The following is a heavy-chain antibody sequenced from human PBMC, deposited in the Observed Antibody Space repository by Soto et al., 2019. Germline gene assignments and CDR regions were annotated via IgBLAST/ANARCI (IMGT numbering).Heavy chain of an antibody. CDR2: ISSSSSAI. Sequence: EVQLVESGGGLVQPGGSLRLSCAASGFTFSTYSMNWVRQAPGKGLEWVSYISSSSSAIYYADSVRGRFTISRDNAKNSLYLQMNRLRAEDTAVYYCARGGNAPDYWGQGTLVTVSS. J-gene: IGHJ4*02. CDR3: ARGGNAPDY. CDR1: GFTFSTYS. D-gene: IGHD2-2*01. V-gene: IGHV3-48*01.